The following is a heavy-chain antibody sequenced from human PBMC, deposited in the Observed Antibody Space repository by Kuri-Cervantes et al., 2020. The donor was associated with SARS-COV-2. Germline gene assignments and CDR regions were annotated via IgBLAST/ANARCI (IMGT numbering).Heavy chain of an antibody. CDR3: AKIAAAGTTGGYYFDY. CDR2: ISWDGGST. Sequence: GGSLRLSCVASGFPFDDYAMHWVRQAPGKGLEWVSLISWDGGSTYYADSVKGRFTISRDNSKNSLYLQMNSLRAEDTAVYYCAKIAAAGTTGGYYFDYWGQGTLVTVSS. V-gene: IGHV3-43D*03. J-gene: IGHJ4*02. CDR1: GFPFDDYA. D-gene: IGHD6-13*01.